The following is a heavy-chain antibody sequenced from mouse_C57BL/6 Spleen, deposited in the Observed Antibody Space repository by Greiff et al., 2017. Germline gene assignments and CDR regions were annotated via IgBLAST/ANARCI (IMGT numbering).Heavy chain of an antibody. V-gene: IGHV1-59*01. CDR2: IDPSDSYT. D-gene: IGHD2-2*01. CDR1: GYTFTSYW. J-gene: IGHJ4*01. Sequence: VQLQQPGAELVRPGTSVKLSCKASGYTFTSYWMHWVKQRPGQGLEWIGVIDPSDSYTNYNQKFKGKATLTVDTSSSTAYRQLSSLTSEDSAVYYCARGGVRGYDGYAMDYWGQGTSVTVSS. CDR3: ARGGVRGYDGYAMDY.